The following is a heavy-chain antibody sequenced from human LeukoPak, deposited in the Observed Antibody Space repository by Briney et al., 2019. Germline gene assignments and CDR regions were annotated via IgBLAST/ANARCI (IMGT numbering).Heavy chain of an antibody. CDR3: ARDDAMIVAV. V-gene: IGHV3-74*01. CDR2: INPDGSTT. J-gene: IGHJ4*02. CDR1: GFTFSSYW. Sequence: PGGSLRLSCAASGFTFSSYWMHWVRQVPGKGLVWVSHINPDGSTTSYADSVKGRFTISRDNAENTLYLQMNSLRAEDTAVYHCARDDAMIVAVWGQGTLVTVSS. D-gene: IGHD3-22*01.